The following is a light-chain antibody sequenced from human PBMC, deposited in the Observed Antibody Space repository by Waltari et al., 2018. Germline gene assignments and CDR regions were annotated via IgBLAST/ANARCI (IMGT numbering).Light chain of an antibody. J-gene: IGKJ4*01. CDR3: QQYDNLPLT. Sequence: DIQMTQSPSSLSASVGDRVTITCQASQDISNYLNWYQQKPGKAPKRLIYDASNLETGVPSRFSGSGSGTDFTFTISSLQPEDIATYYCQQYDNLPLTLGGGTKVEIK. CDR2: DAS. CDR1: QDISNY. V-gene: IGKV1-33*01.